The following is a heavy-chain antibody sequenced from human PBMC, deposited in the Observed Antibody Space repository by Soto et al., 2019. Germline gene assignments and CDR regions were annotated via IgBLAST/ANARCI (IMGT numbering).Heavy chain of an antibody. CDR3: AKSTYYYDSSGYYGY. J-gene: IGHJ4*02. CDR2: ISGSGGST. Sequence: GGSLRLSCAASGFTFSSYAMSWVRQAPGKGLEWVSAISGSGGSTYYADSVKGRFTISRDNSKNTLYLQMNSLRAEDTAVYYCAKSTYYYDSSGYYGYWGQGTLVTVSS. D-gene: IGHD3-22*01. V-gene: IGHV3-23*01. CDR1: GFTFSSYA.